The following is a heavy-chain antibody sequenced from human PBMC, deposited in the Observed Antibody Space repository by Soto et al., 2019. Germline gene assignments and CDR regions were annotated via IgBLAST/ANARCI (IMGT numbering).Heavy chain of an antibody. Sequence: EVQVLETGGGLVQPGGSLRLSCEGSGFTVSSHAMTWIRQAPGKGPEWVSTITADGGTYYADSVQGRFAMSRDTSESTLFLQMNSLGADDTAAYYCAPHVSCSAGSCKYDAFAIRGQGTMVTVSS. V-gene: IGHV3-23*01. CDR3: APHVSCSAGSCKYDAFAI. J-gene: IGHJ3*02. CDR2: ITADGGT. CDR1: GFTVSSHA. D-gene: IGHD2-15*01.